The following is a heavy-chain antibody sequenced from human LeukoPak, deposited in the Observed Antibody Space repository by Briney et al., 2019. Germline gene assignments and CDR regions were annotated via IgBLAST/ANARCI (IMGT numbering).Heavy chain of an antibody. J-gene: IGHJ5*02. V-gene: IGHV1-46*01. CDR3: ARGGRDCSGGSCYEFDP. CDR2: INPSGGST. D-gene: IGHD2-15*01. CDR1: GYTFTSYY. Sequence: ASVKVSCKASGYTFTSYYMHWVRQAPGQGLEWMGIINPSGGSTSYAQKFQGRVTMARDTSTSTVYMELSSLRSEDTAVYYCARGGRDCSGGSCYEFDPWGQGTLVTVSS.